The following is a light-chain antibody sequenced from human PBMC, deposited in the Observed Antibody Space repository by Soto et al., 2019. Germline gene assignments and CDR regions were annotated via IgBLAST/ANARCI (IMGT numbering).Light chain of an antibody. Sequence: EIVLTQSPDTLSLSPGDRATLSCRASQGVGGYLSWYQQKPGQAPRLLIYDASIRATGIPARFSGSESGTVFTLTINSLEPEDFAVYYCQQYKDWPPLTFGGGTKVEIK. CDR2: DAS. V-gene: IGKV3-11*01. J-gene: IGKJ4*01. CDR1: QGVGGY. CDR3: QQYKDWPPLT.